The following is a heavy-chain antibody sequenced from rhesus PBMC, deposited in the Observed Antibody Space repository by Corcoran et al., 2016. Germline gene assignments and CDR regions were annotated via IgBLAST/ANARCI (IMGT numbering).Heavy chain of an antibody. CDR2: ISGSGGNT. CDR3: ARGLEYCTISGCYHFDY. Sequence: QLQLQESGPGLVKPSETLSLTCAVSGGSISSHFWSWIRQPPGRGLGWIGRISGSGGNTDYTPSLKSRVTISTDTSKNQFSLKLTSVTAADTAVYFCARGLEYCTISGCYHFDYWGQGVLVTVSS. CDR1: GGSISSHF. D-gene: IGHD2-21*01. V-gene: IGHV4-173*01. J-gene: IGHJ4*01.